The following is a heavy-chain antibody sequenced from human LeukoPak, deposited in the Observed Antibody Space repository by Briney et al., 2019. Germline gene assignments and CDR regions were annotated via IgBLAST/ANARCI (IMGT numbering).Heavy chain of an antibody. V-gene: IGHV4-34*01. Sequence: SETLSLTCAVYGGPFSGYYWSWIRQPPGKGLEWIGEINHSGSTNYNPSLKSRVTISVDTSKNQFSLKLSSVTAADTAVYYCARERAPTYDFWSGYYRYYNWFDPWGQGTLVTVSS. CDR2: INHSGST. D-gene: IGHD3-3*01. CDR3: ARERAPTYDFWSGYYRYYNWFDP. J-gene: IGHJ5*02. CDR1: GGPFSGYY.